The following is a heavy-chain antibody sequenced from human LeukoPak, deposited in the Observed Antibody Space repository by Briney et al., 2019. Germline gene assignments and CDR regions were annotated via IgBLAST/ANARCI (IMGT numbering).Heavy chain of an antibody. CDR1: GFTFSNYW. CDR3: VRGQTIDY. CDR2: IKSDGTGI. D-gene: IGHD3-3*01. Sequence: GRSLTLSCTTSGFTFSNYWMYSVRQAPGKGLVWVSRIKSDGTGITYTDSVEGRFTISRDNAKNTLYLQMNSLRDEDTAVYYCVRGQTIDYWGQGTLVTVSS. V-gene: IGHV3-74*01. J-gene: IGHJ4*02.